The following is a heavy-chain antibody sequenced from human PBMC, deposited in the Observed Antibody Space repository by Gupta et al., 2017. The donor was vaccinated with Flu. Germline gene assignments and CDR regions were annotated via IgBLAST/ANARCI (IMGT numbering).Heavy chain of an antibody. V-gene: IGHV3-73*01. CDR1: GFTFSGSA. J-gene: IGHJ6*02. Sequence: EVQLVESGGGLVQPGGSLKLSCEASGFTFSGSAMHWVRQASGKGLEWVGRIRSKANSYATAYAASVKGRFTISRDDSKNTAYLQMNSLTSGDTAVYYCTNSEGHGMAVWGQGTTVTVAS. CDR3: TNSEGHGMAV. D-gene: IGHD2-21*01. CDR2: IRSKANSYAT.